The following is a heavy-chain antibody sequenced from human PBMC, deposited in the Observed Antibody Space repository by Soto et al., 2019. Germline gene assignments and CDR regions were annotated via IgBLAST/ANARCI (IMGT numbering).Heavy chain of an antibody. CDR3: ASGIAAAGTTNDYYYGMDV. CDR2: INPNSGGT. Sequence: QVQLVQSGAEVKKPGASVKVSCKASGYTFTGYYMHWVRQAPGQGLEWMGWINPNSGGTNYAQKFQGWVTMTRDTSISKADMELSRLRSDDTAVYYCASGIAAAGTTNDYYYGMDVWGQGTTVTVSS. J-gene: IGHJ6*02. CDR1: GYTFTGYY. V-gene: IGHV1-2*04. D-gene: IGHD6-13*01.